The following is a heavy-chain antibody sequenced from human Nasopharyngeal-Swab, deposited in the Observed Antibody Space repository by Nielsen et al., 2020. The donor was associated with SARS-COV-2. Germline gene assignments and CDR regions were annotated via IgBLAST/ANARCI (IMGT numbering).Heavy chain of an antibody. V-gene: IGHV3-9*01. D-gene: IGHD3-10*01. Sequence: GGSLRLSCVASGFSFDDYTMHWVRQAPEKGLEWVSGISWKSGNMGYADSVKGRFTISRDNAKNSVYLQMNSLRPEDTALYYCAKTMVRGDFYYVLDVWGKGTTVTVSS. CDR2: ISWKSGNM. J-gene: IGHJ6*04. CDR1: GFSFDDYT. CDR3: AKTMVRGDFYYVLDV.